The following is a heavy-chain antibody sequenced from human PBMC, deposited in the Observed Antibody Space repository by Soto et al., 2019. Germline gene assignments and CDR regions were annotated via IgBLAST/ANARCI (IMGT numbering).Heavy chain of an antibody. Sequence: SETLSLTCTVSGGSISSYYWSLLRQPPGKGLEWIGYIYYSGSTNYNPSLKSRVTISVDTSKNQFSLKLSSVTAADTAVYYCARGGAYDSSGYFADDAFDIWGQGTMVTVSS. CDR2: IYYSGST. CDR3: ARGGAYDSSGYFADDAFDI. CDR1: GGSISSYY. V-gene: IGHV4-59*08. J-gene: IGHJ3*02. D-gene: IGHD3-22*01.